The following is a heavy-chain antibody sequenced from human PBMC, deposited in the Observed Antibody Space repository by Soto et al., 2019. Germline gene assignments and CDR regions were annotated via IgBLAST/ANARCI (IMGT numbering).Heavy chain of an antibody. CDR3: ARDAAQLGYYYYGMDV. Sequence: SETLSLTCAVSGGSISSGGYSWSWVRQPPGKGLEWIGYIYHSGNTYYNPSLKSRVTISEDRSKNELSLKLTSVTAADTAVYYCARDAAQLGYYYYGMDVWGQGTTVTVSS. J-gene: IGHJ6*02. D-gene: IGHD1-26*01. V-gene: IGHV4-30-2*01. CDR2: IYHSGNT. CDR1: GGSISSGGYS.